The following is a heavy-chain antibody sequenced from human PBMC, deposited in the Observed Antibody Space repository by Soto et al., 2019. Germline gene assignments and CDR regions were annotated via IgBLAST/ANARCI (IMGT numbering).Heavy chain of an antibody. CDR3: AKQAVGNPFDY. D-gene: IGHD4-4*01. J-gene: IGHJ4*02. CDR1: GFTFSSYG. V-gene: IGHV3-30*18. CDR2: ISYDGSNK. Sequence: QVQLVESGGGVVQPGRSLRLSCAASGFTFSSYGMHWVRQAPGKGLEWVAVISYDGSNKYYADSVKGRFTISRDNSKNTLYLQMNSLRAEDTAVYYCAKQAVGNPFDYWGQGTLVTVSS.